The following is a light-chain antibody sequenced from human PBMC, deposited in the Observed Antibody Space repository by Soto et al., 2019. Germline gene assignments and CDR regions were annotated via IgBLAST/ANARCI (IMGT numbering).Light chain of an antibody. CDR1: QSFSSN. CDR3: QQYMHWPRT. Sequence: EIVLTQSPVTLSVAPGEIATLSCRASQSFSSNLAWYQHSPVQALRLLICPASTTATGVPARFSGGGSGTEFTLTISRLQSEDFALYYCQQYMHWPRTFGQATKVDIK. V-gene: IGKV3-15*01. CDR2: PAS. J-gene: IGKJ1*01.